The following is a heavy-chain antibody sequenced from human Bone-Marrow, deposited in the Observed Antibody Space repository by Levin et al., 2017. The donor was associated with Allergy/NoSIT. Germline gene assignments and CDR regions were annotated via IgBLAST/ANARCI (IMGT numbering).Heavy chain of an antibody. V-gene: IGHV2-70*20. CDR1: GFSLNTNGFS. Sequence: SGPTLVKPTQTLTLTCTFGGFSLNTNGFSVSWVRQSPGKGLEWLALVDWDDDKFYSTSLEPRLSISKDTSKNQVVLTITNMDPEETGTYYGARETVNNGMDVWGQGTTVTVSS. D-gene: IGHD1/OR15-1a*01. CDR3: ARETVNNGMDV. J-gene: IGHJ6*02. CDR2: VDWDDDK.